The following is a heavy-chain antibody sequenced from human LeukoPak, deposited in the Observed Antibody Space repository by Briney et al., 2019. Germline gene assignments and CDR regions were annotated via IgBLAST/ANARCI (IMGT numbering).Heavy chain of an antibody. Sequence: ASVNVSCKASGYTFTSYYMHWVRQAPGQGLEWMGIFNPSGGSTSYAQKFQGRVTMTRDTSTSTVYMKLSSLRSEDTAVYYCARYKPRSSSWSRDYYYGMDVWGQGTTVTVSS. CDR1: GYTFTSYY. CDR3: ARYKPRSSSWSRDYYYGMDV. CDR2: FNPSGGST. V-gene: IGHV1-46*01. J-gene: IGHJ6*02. D-gene: IGHD6-13*01.